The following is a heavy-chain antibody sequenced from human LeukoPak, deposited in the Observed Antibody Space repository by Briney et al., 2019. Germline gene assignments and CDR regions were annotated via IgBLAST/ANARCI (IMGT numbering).Heavy chain of an antibody. CDR1: RFTFSSYS. V-gene: IGHV3-21*01. D-gene: IGHD6-19*01. Sequence: PGGSLRLSCAASRFTFSSYSMNWVRQTPGKGLDWVSSISGSSTYIYYADSVKGRFTISRDNAKNSLYLQMNSLRAEDTAVYYCARALEPSIAVIDYWGQGTLVTVSS. CDR3: ARALEPSIAVIDY. CDR2: ISGSSTYI. J-gene: IGHJ4*02.